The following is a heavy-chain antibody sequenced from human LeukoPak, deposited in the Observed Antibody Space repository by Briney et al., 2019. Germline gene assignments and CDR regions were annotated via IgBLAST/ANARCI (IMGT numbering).Heavy chain of an antibody. CDR1: GGSISSYY. J-gene: IGHJ4*02. CDR2: IYYSGST. D-gene: IGHD2-2*01. CDR3: AKAGCSSATCYLNC. V-gene: IGHV4-59*08. Sequence: SETLSLTCTVSGGSISSYYWSWLRQPPGKGLEWIGYIYYSGSTNYNPSLKSRVTISVDTSKNQFSLKLSSVTAADTAVYYCAKAGCSSATCYLNCWGQGTLVTVSS.